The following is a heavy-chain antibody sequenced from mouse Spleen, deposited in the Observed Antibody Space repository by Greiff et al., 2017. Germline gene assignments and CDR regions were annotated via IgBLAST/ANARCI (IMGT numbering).Heavy chain of an antibody. J-gene: IGHJ1*01. Sequence: VKLQESGAELVRPGSSVKLSCKASGYTFTSYWMHWVKQRPIQGLEWIGNIDPSDSETHYNQKFKDKATLTVDKSSSTAYMQLSSLTSEDSAVYYCARSPPAWYFDVWGAGTTVTVSS. V-gene: IGHV1-52*01. CDR2: IDPSDSET. CDR1: GYTFTSYW. CDR3: ARSPPAWYFDV.